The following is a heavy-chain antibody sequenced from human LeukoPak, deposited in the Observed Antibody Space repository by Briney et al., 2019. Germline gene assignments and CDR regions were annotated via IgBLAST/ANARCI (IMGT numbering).Heavy chain of an antibody. CDR3: ARDMGGNFNWFDP. V-gene: IGHV1-69*04. Sequence: SVKVSCKASGGTFSSYAISWVRQAPGQGLEWMGRIIPILGIANYAQKFQGRVTITADKSTSTAYMELSSLRSEDTAVYYCARDMGGNFNWFDPWGQGTLVTVSS. CDR2: IIPILGIA. CDR1: GGTFSSYA. D-gene: IGHD3-16*01. J-gene: IGHJ5*02.